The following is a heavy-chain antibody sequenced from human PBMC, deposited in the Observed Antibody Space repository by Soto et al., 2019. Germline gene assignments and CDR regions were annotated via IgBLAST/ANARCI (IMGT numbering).Heavy chain of an antibody. CDR1: GYLISSGYY. CDR3: ARSRHSSSSPDY. V-gene: IGHV4-38-2*01. Sequence: SETLSLTCSVSGYLISSGYYWGWVRQTPGKGLEWLGSIDYSGKTYKNPSLKSRVSASVDTSKNQFSLKLSSVTAADTAVYYCARSRHSSSSPDYWGQGTLVTVSS. D-gene: IGHD6-6*01. J-gene: IGHJ4*02. CDR2: IDYSGKT.